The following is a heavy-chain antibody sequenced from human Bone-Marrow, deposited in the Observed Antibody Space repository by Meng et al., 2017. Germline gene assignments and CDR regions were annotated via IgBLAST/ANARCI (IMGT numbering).Heavy chain of an antibody. CDR1: GCTFTSYG. V-gene: IGHV1-18*01. CDR2: ISAYNGNT. CDR3: ASSGVGATLPDY. J-gene: IGHJ4*02. D-gene: IGHD1-26*01. Sequence: ASVKVSCKASGCTFTSYGISWVRQAPGQGLEWMGWISAYNGNTNYAQKLQGRVTMTTDTSTSTAYMELRSLRSDDTAVYYCASSGVGATLPDYWGQGTLVTVSS.